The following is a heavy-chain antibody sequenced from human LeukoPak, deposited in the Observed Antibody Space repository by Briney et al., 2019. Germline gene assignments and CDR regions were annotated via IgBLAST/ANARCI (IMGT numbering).Heavy chain of an antibody. CDR3: ARGPRDGTKPNYYGMDV. D-gene: IGHD1-14*01. Sequence: GGSLRLSCAASGFTFSSYWMHWVRQAPGKGLVWVSRINSDGSSTSYADSVKGRFTISRDNAKNTLYLQMNSLRAEDTAVYYCARGPRDGTKPNYYGMDVWGQGTTVTVSS. V-gene: IGHV3-74*01. CDR2: INSDGSST. J-gene: IGHJ6*02. CDR1: GFTFSSYW.